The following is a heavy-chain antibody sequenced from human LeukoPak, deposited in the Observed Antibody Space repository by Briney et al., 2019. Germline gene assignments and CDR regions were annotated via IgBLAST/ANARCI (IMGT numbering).Heavy chain of an antibody. CDR2: ILYDGTNK. CDR1: GFSFSSYG. D-gene: IGHD5-18*01. V-gene: IGHV3-33*01. CDR3: ARDQRGFSYSKYYFDY. Sequence: GESLKISCAASGFSFSSYGMHWVRPAPGKGLEWVAVILYDGTNKYYADSVKGRFTISRDNSKNTLYLQMNSLRAEDTAVYYCARDQRGFSYSKYYFDYWGQGTLVTVSS. J-gene: IGHJ4*02.